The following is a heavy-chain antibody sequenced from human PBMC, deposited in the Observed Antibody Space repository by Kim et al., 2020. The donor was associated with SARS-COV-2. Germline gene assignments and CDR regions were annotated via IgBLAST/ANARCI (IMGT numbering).Heavy chain of an antibody. CDR3: ARDTPGQKAYDI. V-gene: IGHV6-1*01. Sequence: DNAGPVKSRITINADTSKNQFSLQLNSVSPEDTAVYYCARDTPGQKAYDIWGQGTMVTVSS. J-gene: IGHJ3*02.